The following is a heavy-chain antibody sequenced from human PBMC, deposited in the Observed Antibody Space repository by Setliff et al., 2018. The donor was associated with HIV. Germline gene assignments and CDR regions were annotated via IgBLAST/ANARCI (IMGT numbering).Heavy chain of an antibody. CDR3: ARGAAYYYDSSGWRDAFDI. CDR2: IFYSGNT. V-gene: IGHV4-31*11. D-gene: IGHD3-22*01. Sequence: SETLSLTCAVSGDSISSGGYYWSWIRQHPGKGLEWIGYIFYSGNTCFNPSLKSRVTISVDTSKNQFSLKLSSVTAADTAVYYCARGAAYYYDSSGWRDAFDIWGQGTMVTVSS. J-gene: IGHJ3*02. CDR1: GDSISSGGYY.